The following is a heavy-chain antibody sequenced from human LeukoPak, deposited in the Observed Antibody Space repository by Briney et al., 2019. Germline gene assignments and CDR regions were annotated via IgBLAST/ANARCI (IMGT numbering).Heavy chain of an antibody. D-gene: IGHD2-8*01. CDR1: GYTFTSYY. Sequence: ASVKVSCKASGYTFTSYYMHWVRQAPGQGLEWMGIINPSGGSTSYAQKSQGRVTMTRDTSTSTVYMELSSLRSEDTAVYYCARGRDIVLMVYWNWFDPWGQGTLVTVSS. CDR3: ARGRDIVLMVYWNWFDP. V-gene: IGHV1-46*01. CDR2: INPSGGST. J-gene: IGHJ5*02.